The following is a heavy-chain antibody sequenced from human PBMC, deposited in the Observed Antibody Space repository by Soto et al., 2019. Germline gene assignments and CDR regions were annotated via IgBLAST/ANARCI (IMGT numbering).Heavy chain of an antibody. J-gene: IGHJ6*02. CDR2: ISSDNTNI. D-gene: IGHD3-10*01. V-gene: IGHV3-21*02. Sequence: EVQLVESGGGLVKPGGSLRLSCAASRFTFSSYNMNWVRQAPGKGLEWVSCISSDNTNIHYADSVKGRFTTSRDNARNSLYLQMNSQRVEDTAVYYCARDDMLMIRGVIEHYFAMDVWGQGTTVTGSS. CDR3: ARDDMLMIRGVIEHYFAMDV. CDR1: RFTFSSYN.